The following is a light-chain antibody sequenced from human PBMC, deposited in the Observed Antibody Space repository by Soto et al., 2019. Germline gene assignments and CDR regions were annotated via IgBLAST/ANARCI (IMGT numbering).Light chain of an antibody. V-gene: IGLV1-51*01. CDR2: DNN. Sequence: QSVLTQPPSVSAAPGQKVTISCSGGSSKIGNNYVSWYQQVPGTAPKPLIYDNNKRPSGIPDRFSGSKSGTSATLGITGLQTGDEADYYCGTWDSSLSAVVIGGGTKLTVL. CDR3: GTWDSSLSAVV. J-gene: IGLJ2*01. CDR1: SSKIGNNY.